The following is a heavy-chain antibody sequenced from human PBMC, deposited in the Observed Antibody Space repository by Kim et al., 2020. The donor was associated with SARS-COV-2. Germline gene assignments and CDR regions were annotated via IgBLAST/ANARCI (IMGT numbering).Heavy chain of an antibody. J-gene: IGHJ4*02. CDR2: ISYDAGAA. D-gene: IGHD6-19*01. Sequence: GGSLRLSCAASGFTLSTFDMHWVRQAPGKGLEWVAVISYDAGAAFYADSVKGRFTISRDNSKNTVFLQMNSLRGEDTAVYYCAKVMAVVRHHVGYWFPGT. CDR3: AKVMAVVRHHVGY. V-gene: IGHV3-30*18. CDR1: GFTLSTFD.